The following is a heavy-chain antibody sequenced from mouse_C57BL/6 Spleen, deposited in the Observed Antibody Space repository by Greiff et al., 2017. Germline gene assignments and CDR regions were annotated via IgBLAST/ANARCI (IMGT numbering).Heavy chain of an antibody. Sequence: EVHLVESGPELVKPGASVKMSCKASGYTFTDYNMHWVKQSHGKSLEWIGYINPNNGGTSYNQKFKGKATLTVNKSSSTAYMELRSLTSEDSAVYYCARAGGATMVSFDYWGQGTTLTVSS. CDR2: INPNNGGT. D-gene: IGHD2-2*01. CDR3: ARAGGATMVSFDY. J-gene: IGHJ2*01. V-gene: IGHV1-22*01. CDR1: GYTFTDYN.